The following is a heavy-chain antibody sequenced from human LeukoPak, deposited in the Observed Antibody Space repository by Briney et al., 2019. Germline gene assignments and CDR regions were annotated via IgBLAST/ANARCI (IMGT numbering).Heavy chain of an antibody. CDR3: ARKVGGFSYGHAFDY. J-gene: IGHJ4*02. Sequence: SVKVSCKASGGTFSSYAISWVRQAPGQGLEWMGGIIPIFGTANYAQKFQGRVTITADESTSTAYMELSSLRSEDTAVYYCARKVGGFSYGHAFDYWGQGTLVTVSS. V-gene: IGHV1-69*13. CDR1: GGTFSSYA. CDR2: IIPIFGTA. D-gene: IGHD5-18*01.